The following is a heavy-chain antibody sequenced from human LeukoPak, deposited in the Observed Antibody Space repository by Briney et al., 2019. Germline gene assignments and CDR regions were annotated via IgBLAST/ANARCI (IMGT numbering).Heavy chain of an antibody. CDR2: ISYDGSNK. J-gene: IGHJ4*02. CDR1: GFTFSSYA. V-gene: IGHV3-30-3*01. Sequence: GGSLRLSCAASGFTFSSYAMHWVRQAPGKGLEWVAVISYDGSNKYYADSVKGRFTISRDNAKNSLYLQMNSLRAEDTAVYYCARDIIVVVPAATFDYWGQGTLVTVSS. D-gene: IGHD2-2*01. CDR3: ARDIIVVVPAATFDY.